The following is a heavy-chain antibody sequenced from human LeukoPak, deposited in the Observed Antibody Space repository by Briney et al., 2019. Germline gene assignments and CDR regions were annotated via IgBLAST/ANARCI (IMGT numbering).Heavy chain of an antibody. J-gene: IGHJ4*02. D-gene: IGHD4-17*01. CDR3: ARDQDYGDYAYYFDY. Sequence: ASVTVSCKASGYTFTSYGISWVRQAPGQGLEWMGWISAYNGNTNYAQKLQGRVTMTTDTSTSTAYMELRSLRSDDTAVYYCARDQDYGDYAYYFDYWGQGTLVTVSS. CDR2: ISAYNGNT. V-gene: IGHV1-18*01. CDR1: GYTFTSYG.